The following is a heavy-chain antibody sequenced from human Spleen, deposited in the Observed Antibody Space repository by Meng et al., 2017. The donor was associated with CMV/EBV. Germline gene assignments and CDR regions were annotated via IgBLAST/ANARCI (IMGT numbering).Heavy chain of an antibody. V-gene: IGHV4-39*01. CDR3: ARHGYCSSTSCYITAGGFDP. CDR2: IYYNGNT. J-gene: IGHJ5*02. CDR1: GGSISSSSYY. Sequence: ESLKISCTVSGGSISSSSYYWGWIRQPPGKGLEWIGSIYYNGNTYYNPSLKSRVTISVDTSKNQFFLKLRSVTAADTAVYHCARHGYCSSTSCYITAGGFDPWGQGTLVTVSS. D-gene: IGHD2-2*02.